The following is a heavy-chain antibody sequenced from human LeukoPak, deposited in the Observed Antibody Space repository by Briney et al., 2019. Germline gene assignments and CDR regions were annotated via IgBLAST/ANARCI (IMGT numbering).Heavy chain of an antibody. V-gene: IGHV4-59*01. CDR3: ARGDSSRGSGSYYRSYYSDY. CDR2: IYYSGST. J-gene: IGHJ4*02. Sequence: SETLSLTCTVSGGSISSYYWSWIRQPPGKGLEWIGYIYYSGSTNYNPSLKSRVTISVDTSKNQFSLKLSSVTAADTAVYYCARGDSSRGSGSYYRSYYSDYWGQGTLVTVSS. D-gene: IGHD3-10*01. CDR1: GGSISSYY.